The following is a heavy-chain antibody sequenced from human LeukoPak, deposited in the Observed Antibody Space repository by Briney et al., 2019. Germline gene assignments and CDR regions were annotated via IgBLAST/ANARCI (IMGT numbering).Heavy chain of an antibody. CDR1: GFTFSNYA. CDR3: AKKWGVGTTTLDYFDY. J-gene: IGHJ4*02. V-gene: IGHV3-23*01. D-gene: IGHD1-26*01. Sequence: PGGSLRLSCAASGFTFSNYAMSWVRQAPGKGLGWVSGISGSGGSTYYADSVKGRFTISRDNFKNTLYLQMNSLTDEDTAVYYCAKKWGVGTTTLDYFDYWGQGTLVTVSS. CDR2: ISGSGGST.